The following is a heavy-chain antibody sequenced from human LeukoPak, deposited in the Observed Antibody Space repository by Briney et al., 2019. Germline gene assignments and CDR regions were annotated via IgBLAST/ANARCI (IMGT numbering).Heavy chain of an antibody. D-gene: IGHD2-8*01. CDR2: IKQDESEK. V-gene: IGHV3-7*01. J-gene: IGHJ4*02. CDR3: ARVAYAIFHYFDY. Sequence: PGGSLRLSCAASGFTFSSYWMSWVRQAPGKGLEWVANIKQDESEKYYVDSVKGRFTISRDNAKNSLYLHMNSLRAEDTAVYYCARVAYAIFHYFDYWGQGTLVTVSS. CDR1: GFTFSSYW.